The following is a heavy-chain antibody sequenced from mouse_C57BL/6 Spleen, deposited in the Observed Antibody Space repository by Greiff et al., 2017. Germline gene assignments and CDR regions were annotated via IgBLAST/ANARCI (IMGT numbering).Heavy chain of an antibody. J-gene: IGHJ1*03. CDR1: GYTFTSYW. D-gene: IGHD1-1*01. CDR3: ARERSYYGSSWYFDV. V-gene: IGHV1-61*01. CDR2: IYPSDSET. Sequence: VQLQQPGAELVRPGSSVKLSCKASGYTFTSYWMDWVKQRPGQGLEWIGNIYPSDSETHYNQKFKDKATLTVDKSSSTAYMQLSSLTSEDSAVYYCARERSYYGSSWYFDVWGTGTTVTVAS.